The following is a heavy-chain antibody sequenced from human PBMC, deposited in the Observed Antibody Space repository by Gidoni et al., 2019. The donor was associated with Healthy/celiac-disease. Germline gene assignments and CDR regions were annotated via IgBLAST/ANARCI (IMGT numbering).Heavy chain of an antibody. V-gene: IGHV3-30-3*01. CDR1: GFTFSSYA. J-gene: IGHJ4*02. CDR3: ARDLRGYSYGYIDY. CDR2: ISYDGSNK. Sequence: QVQLVESGGGVVQPGRSLRLSCAASGFTFSSYAMPWVSQAPGKGLEWVAVISYDGSNKYYADSVKGRFTISRDNSKNTLYLQMNSLRAEDTAVYYCARDLRGYSYGYIDYWGQGTLVTVSS. D-gene: IGHD5-18*01.